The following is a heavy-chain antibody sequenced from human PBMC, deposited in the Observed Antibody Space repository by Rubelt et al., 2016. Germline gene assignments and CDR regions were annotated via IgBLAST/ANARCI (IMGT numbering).Heavy chain of an antibody. V-gene: IGHV3-30*04. CDR3: ARASSVNRFDY. J-gene: IGHJ4*02. D-gene: IGHD1-14*01. CDR1: GFTFSTSA. Sequence: VQPLESGGGVVQPGRSLRLSCAASGFTFSTSAMHWVRQAPGKGLEWVAVISFDGSDKYYADSVQGRFTISRDNSKNTLYLQMNSLRAEDTAVYYCARASSVNRFDYWGQGTLVTVSS. CDR2: ISFDGSDK.